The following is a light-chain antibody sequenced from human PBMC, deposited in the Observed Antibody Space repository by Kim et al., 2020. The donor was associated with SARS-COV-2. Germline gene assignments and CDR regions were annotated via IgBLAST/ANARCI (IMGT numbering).Light chain of an antibody. J-gene: IGLJ2*01. V-gene: IGLV3-21*03. CDR1: NIGNNN. Sequence: PGKTARITCGGNNIGNNNMHWYQQKPGQAPVLLVYDDSQRPSGIPERFSGSKSGNTATLTISRVEAGDEADYYCQVWETSSDHMVFGGGTQLTVL. CDR2: DDS. CDR3: QVWETSSDHMV.